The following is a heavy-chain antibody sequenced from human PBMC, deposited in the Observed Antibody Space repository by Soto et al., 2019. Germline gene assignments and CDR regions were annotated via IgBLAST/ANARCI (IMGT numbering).Heavy chain of an antibody. CDR3: AKDIGQWVAVAGRGPY. D-gene: IGHD6-19*01. CDR1: GFTFSSYG. J-gene: IGHJ4*02. CDR2: ISYDGSNK. V-gene: IGHV3-30*18. Sequence: QVQLVESGGGVVQPGRSLRLSCAASGFTFSSYGMQWVRQAPGKGLEWVAVISYDGSNKYYADSAKGRFTISRDNSKNTLSLQMNSLRAEDTAVYYCAKDIGQWVAVAGRGPYWGQGTLVTVSS.